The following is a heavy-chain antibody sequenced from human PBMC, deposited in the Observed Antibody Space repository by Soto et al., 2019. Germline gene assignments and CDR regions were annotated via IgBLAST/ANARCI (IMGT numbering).Heavy chain of an antibody. Sequence: GGSLRLSCAASGFTFSSYAMSWVRQAPGKGLEWVSAISGSGGSTYYADSVKGRFTISRDNSKNTLYLQMNSLRAEDTAVYYCAKDKDVYCGGDCYYYYGMDVWGQGTTVTVSS. CDR1: GFTFSSYA. CDR3: AKDKDVYCGGDCYYYYGMDV. CDR2: ISGSGGST. J-gene: IGHJ6*02. D-gene: IGHD2-21*02. V-gene: IGHV3-23*01.